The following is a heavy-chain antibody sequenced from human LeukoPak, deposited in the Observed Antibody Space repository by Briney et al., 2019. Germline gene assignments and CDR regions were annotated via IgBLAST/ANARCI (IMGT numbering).Heavy chain of an antibody. D-gene: IGHD2-21*01. CDR2: IKSKSDGGTT. CDR1: GFSFSNAW. CDR3: THKRIAKGGGVRIYYFDY. J-gene: IGHJ4*02. Sequence: PGGSLRLSCAASGFSFSNAWISWARQAPGKGLEWVGRIKSKSDGGTTEYAAPVKGRFTISRDDSKNTLYLQMNSLETEDTAVYYWTHKRIAKGGGVRIYYFDYWGQGTLVTVSP. V-gene: IGHV3-15*01.